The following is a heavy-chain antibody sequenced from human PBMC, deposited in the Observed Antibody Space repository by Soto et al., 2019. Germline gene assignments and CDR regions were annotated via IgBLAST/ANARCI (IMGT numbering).Heavy chain of an antibody. V-gene: IGHV1-69*01. Sequence: QVQLVQSEAAVQKPGSSVKVSCKASGGIFNTYPITWVRQAPGQGLEWVGVIVPLFNTSTYARKFRGRVTITADESTTTAFMELSSLRSDDTAVYYCARSWLQSYYFDYWGQGTLVTVSS. CDR2: IVPLFNTS. CDR3: ARSWLQSYYFDY. D-gene: IGHD5-12*01. J-gene: IGHJ4*02. CDR1: GGIFNTYP.